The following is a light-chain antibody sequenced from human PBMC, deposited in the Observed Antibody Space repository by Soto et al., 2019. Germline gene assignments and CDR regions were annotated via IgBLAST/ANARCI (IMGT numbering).Light chain of an antibody. CDR2: DAS. V-gene: IGKV3-11*01. Sequence: IVLPQSPSTLSLSPGERATLSCMSSQSVSSYLAWYQQKPGQAPRLLIYDASNRATGIPARFSGSGSGTDFTLTISSLEPEDFAVYYCQQRSNWPPITFGQETRLEI. CDR3: QQRSNWPPIT. CDR1: QSVSSY. J-gene: IGKJ5*01.